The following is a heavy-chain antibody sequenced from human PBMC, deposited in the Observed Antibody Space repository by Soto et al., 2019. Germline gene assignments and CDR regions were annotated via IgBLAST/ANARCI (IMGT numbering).Heavy chain of an antibody. J-gene: IGHJ6*02. V-gene: IGHV3-49*03. Sequence: GGSLRLSCTASGFTFGDYAMSWFRQAPGKGLEWVGFIRSKAYGGTTEYAASVKGRFTISRDDSKSIAYLQMNSLKTEDTAVYYCTRDVVDTAMVRETYYYYGMDVWGQGTTVTVSS. CDR3: TRDVVDTAMVRETYYYYGMDV. CDR2: IRSKAYGGTT. CDR1: GFTFGDYA. D-gene: IGHD5-18*01.